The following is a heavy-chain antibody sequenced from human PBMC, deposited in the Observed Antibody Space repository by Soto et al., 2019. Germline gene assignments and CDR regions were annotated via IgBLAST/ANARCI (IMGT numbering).Heavy chain of an antibody. CDR3: ARVTPGNNLYYFSGLDF. Sequence: GGSLRLSCVASGFTFDTYAIHWVRQAPGKGLQWVALISYEGSNTYYADSVRGRFTISRDNSKNTVYLQMNTLRPEDTGLYYCARVTPGNNLYYFSGLDFWGQGTSVTVS. CDR2: ISYEGSNT. J-gene: IGHJ6*02. V-gene: IGHV3-30*04. D-gene: IGHD1-1*01. CDR1: GFTFDTYA.